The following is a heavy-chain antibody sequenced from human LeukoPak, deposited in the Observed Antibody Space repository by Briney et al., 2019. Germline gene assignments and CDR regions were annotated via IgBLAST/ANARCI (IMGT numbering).Heavy chain of an antibody. V-gene: IGHV3-23*01. J-gene: IGHJ4*02. CDR2: ISGSGGST. CDR1: GFTFSGFA. D-gene: IGHD1-26*01. CDR3: AKVRVVGAHWGFDY. Sequence: GGSLRLSCAASGFTFSGFAMSWVRRTPGKGLEWVSGISGSGGSTYYADSVKGRFTISRDNSKNTLYLQMNSLRAEDTAVYYCAKVRVVGAHWGFDYWGQGTLVTVSS.